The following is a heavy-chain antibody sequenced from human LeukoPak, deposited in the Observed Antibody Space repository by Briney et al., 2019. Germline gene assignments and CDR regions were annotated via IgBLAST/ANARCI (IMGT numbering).Heavy chain of an antibody. J-gene: IGHJ6*03. Sequence: GGSLRLSCAASGFTFSSYSMDWVRQAPGKGLEWVSSISSSSSYIYYADSVKGRFTISRDNAKNSLFLQMNSLRAEDTAVYYCARVLRYCSGGNCYSGGLGYMDVWGKGTTVTISS. CDR3: ARVLRYCSGGNCYSGGLGYMDV. D-gene: IGHD2-15*01. V-gene: IGHV3-21*04. CDR1: GFTFSSYS. CDR2: ISSSSSYI.